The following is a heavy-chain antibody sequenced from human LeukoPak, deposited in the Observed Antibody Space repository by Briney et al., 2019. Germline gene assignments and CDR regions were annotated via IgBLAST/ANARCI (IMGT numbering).Heavy chain of an antibody. CDR2: IYHSGST. V-gene: IGHV4-30-2*01. Sequence: SQTLSLTCAVSGGSISSGGYSWSWIRQPPGKGLEWIGYIYHSGSTYYNPSLKSRVTISVDRSKNQFPLKLSSVTAADTAVYYCARALSWGIDAFDIWGQGTMVTVSS. CDR1: GGSISSGGYS. D-gene: IGHD3-16*01. J-gene: IGHJ3*02. CDR3: ARALSWGIDAFDI.